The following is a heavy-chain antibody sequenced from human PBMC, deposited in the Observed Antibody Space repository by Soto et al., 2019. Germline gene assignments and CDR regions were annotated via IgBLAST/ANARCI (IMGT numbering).Heavy chain of an antibody. J-gene: IGHJ4*02. Sequence: EVQLVESGGGLVKPGGSLRLSCAASGFTFSSYTMKWVRQAPGKGLEWVSSISSSSSYIYYADSLKGRFTISRDNAKNSLYLQMNSLRAEDTAVYYCTREGTYYYDSRGYSPLDYWGQGTLVTVSS. CDR2: ISSSSSYI. CDR3: TREGTYYYDSRGYSPLDY. V-gene: IGHV3-21*01. CDR1: GFTFSSYT. D-gene: IGHD3-22*01.